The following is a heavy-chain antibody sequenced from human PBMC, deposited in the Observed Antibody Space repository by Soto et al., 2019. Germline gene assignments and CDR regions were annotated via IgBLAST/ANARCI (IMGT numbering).Heavy chain of an antibody. CDR3: ARGRLAMTAPGGFAY. CDR2: IDNTGNT. D-gene: IGHD2-2*01. J-gene: IGHJ4*02. CDR1: GASINSGGHC. Sequence: QVQLQESVPGLVKPAQTLSLTCTVSGASINSGGHCWTWIRQHPGKALEGIGHIDNTGNTYYSPSVNSRVKTSIDASKSQFSLRLSPGTDADTAVYYGARGRLAMTAPGGFAYWGQGALVTVSS. V-gene: IGHV4-31*03.